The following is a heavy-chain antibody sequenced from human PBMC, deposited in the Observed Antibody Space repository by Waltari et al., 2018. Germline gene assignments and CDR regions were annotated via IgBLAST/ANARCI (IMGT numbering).Heavy chain of an antibody. CDR1: GGSFASYG. D-gene: IGHD3-22*01. J-gene: IGHJ6*03. V-gene: IGHV1-69*14. Sequence: QVQLVQSGAEVKKPGSSVTVSCKASGGSFASYGISWVRQAPGQGLEWMGGIIPTVGTTNDAQKCQGRVTINADKSTSTAYMHLTSLRSEDAAVYYCAGGYYESSGFSFYYFYHMDVWGKGTTVTVSS. CDR3: AGGYYESSGFSFYYFYHMDV. CDR2: IIPTVGTT.